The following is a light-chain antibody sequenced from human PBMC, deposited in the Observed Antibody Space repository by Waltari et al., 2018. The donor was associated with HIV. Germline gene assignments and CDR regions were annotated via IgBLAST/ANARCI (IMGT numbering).Light chain of an antibody. CDR1: SSNIGSNY. Sequence: QSVLTQPPSASETPGQRVTISCSGSSSNIGSNYVYWYQHLPGTAPKLLIYRNNQRPSGVPGRFSGSKSGTAASLAISGLRSEDEADYYCAAWGDSLTSFVFGTGTKVTVL. V-gene: IGLV1-47*01. J-gene: IGLJ1*01. CDR2: RNN. CDR3: AAWGDSLTSFV.